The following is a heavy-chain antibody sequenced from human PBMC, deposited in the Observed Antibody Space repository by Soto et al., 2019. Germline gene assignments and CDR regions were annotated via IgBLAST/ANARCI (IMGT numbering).Heavy chain of an antibody. J-gene: IGHJ4*02. CDR1: GFTFSSYA. CDR3: AKTDSPWYYDILTGYCYFDY. D-gene: IGHD3-9*01. Sequence: GESLKISCTASGFTFSSYAMSWVRQAPGKGLEWVSAISGSGGSTYYADSVKGRFTISRDNSKNTLYLQMNSLRGEDTAVYYCAKTDSPWYYDILTGYCYFDYWGQGTLVTVSS. CDR2: ISGSGGST. V-gene: IGHV3-23*01.